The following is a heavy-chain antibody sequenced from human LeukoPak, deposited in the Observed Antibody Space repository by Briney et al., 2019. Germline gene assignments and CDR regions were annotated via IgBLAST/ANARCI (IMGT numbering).Heavy chain of an antibody. J-gene: IGHJ4*02. CDR3: ARGTHSGWYNLAPNPPDY. CDR1: GGSFSGYY. D-gene: IGHD6-19*01. V-gene: IGHV4-34*01. Sequence: SETLSLTCAVYGGSFSGYYWSWIRQPPGKGLEWIGEINHSGSTNYNPSLKSRVTISVDTSKNQFSLKLSSVTAADTAVYYCARGTHSGWYNLAPNPPDYWGQGTLVTVSS. CDR2: INHSGST.